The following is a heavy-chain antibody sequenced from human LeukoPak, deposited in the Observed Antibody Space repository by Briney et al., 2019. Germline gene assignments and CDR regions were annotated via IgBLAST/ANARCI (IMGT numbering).Heavy chain of an antibody. CDR3: AGDRYYYDSSAWFDP. D-gene: IGHD3-22*01. CDR1: GGSISSGGYS. J-gene: IGHJ5*02. Sequence: SETLSLTCAVSGGSISSGGYSWSWIRQPPGKGLEWIGYIYHSGSTYYNPSLKSRVTISVDRSKNQFSLKLSSVTAADTAVYYCAGDRYYYDSSAWFDPWGQGTLVTVSS. CDR2: IYHSGST. V-gene: IGHV4-30-2*01.